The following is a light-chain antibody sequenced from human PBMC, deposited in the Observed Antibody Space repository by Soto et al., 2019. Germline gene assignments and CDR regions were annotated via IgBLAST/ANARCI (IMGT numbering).Light chain of an antibody. J-gene: IGKJ1*01. CDR2: DAS. Sequence: ILMTQSPATLSLSPGERATLSCRASQSVSNNLAWYQQKPGQAPRLLIYDASTRATGIPARFSCSGSGTEFTLTISGMQSEDFAVYYCQQYNNWPPWTFGQGTKVEIK. CDR3: QQYNNWPPWT. V-gene: IGKV3-15*01. CDR1: QSVSNN.